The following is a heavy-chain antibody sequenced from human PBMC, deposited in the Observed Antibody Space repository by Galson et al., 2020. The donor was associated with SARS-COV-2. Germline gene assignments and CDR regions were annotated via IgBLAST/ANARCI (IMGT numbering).Heavy chain of an antibody. V-gene: IGHV3-7*01. J-gene: IGHJ4*02. CDR1: GFTFNDFW. Sequence: GESLKISCEVSGFTFNDFWMSWFRQAPGKGLEWVANIQGDGSETNYADFVKGRFSISRDNAANSLYLQMNSLRVEDSAVYYCSREGWQGGYWGQGTRVTVSS. CDR3: SREGWQGGY. CDR2: IQGDGSET. D-gene: IGHD6-19*01.